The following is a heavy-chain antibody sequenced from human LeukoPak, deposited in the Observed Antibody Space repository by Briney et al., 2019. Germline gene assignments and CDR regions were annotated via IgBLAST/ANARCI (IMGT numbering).Heavy chain of an antibody. CDR3: SRYSRSWSSYYYFYMGV. V-gene: IGHV3-7*01. D-gene: IGHD6-13*01. CDR2: IKQDGSNK. Sequence: GGSLRLSCAASGFTFSSYGMSWVRQAPGKGLEWVANIKQDGSNKYYVDSVKGRFTISRANAKNSLYLQMNSLRAEDTAEYYCSRYSRSWSSYYYFYMGVGGKVTTVTVA. J-gene: IGHJ6*03. CDR1: GFTFSSYG.